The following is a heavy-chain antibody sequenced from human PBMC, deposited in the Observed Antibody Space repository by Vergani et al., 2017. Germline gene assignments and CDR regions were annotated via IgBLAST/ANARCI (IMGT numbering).Heavy chain of an antibody. CDR3: AGGGITIFGVVTPLDY. V-gene: IGHV1-46*01. J-gene: IGHJ4*02. D-gene: IGHD3-3*01. Sequence: QVQLVQSGAEVKKPGASVKVSCKASGYTFTSYYMHWVRQATGQGLEWMGIINPSGGSTSYAQKFQGRVTMTRDTSTSTGYMELSSLRSEDTAVYYCAGGGITIFGVVTPLDYWGQGTLVTVSS. CDR1: GYTFTSYY. CDR2: INPSGGST.